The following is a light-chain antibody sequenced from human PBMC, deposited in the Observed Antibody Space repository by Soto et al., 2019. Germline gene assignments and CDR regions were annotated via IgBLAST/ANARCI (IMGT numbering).Light chain of an antibody. CDR2: DAS. CDR3: QQYTTYSYS. Sequence: DIQMTQLASTLSASVGDRFTSTCRASQSISRWLPWYQPTPRKAPTLLFSDASILKSGVPSRLSGTGSGTEFTLTLSSLQPDDFATYYCQQYTTYSYSFGKWTKVDI. J-gene: IGKJ2*03. CDR1: QSISRW. V-gene: IGKV1-5*01.